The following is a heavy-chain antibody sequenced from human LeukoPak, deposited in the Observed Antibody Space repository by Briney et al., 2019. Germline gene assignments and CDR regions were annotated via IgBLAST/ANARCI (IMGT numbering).Heavy chain of an antibody. Sequence: PGGSLRLSCAASGFTSTSYSMNWVRQAPGKGLEWVSSISSSSTYIYYADSVKGRFTISRDNAKNSLYLQMNSLRAEDTAVYYCARARTAPFAFYYDSQEIDYWGQGTLVTVSS. CDR3: ARARTAPFAFYYDSQEIDY. V-gene: IGHV3-21*04. CDR1: GFTSTSYS. D-gene: IGHD3-22*01. CDR2: ISSSSTYI. J-gene: IGHJ4*02.